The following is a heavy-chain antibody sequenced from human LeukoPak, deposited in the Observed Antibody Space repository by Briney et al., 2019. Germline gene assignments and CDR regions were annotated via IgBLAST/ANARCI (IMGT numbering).Heavy chain of an antibody. CDR2: INPSGGST. J-gene: IGHJ4*02. V-gene: IGHV1-46*01. D-gene: IGHD2-15*01. CDR1: GYTFTSHY. Sequence: ASVKVSCKASGYTFTSHYMHWVRQAPGQGLEWTGIINPSGGSTSYAQKFQGRVTMTRDTSTSTVYMELSSLRSEDTAVYYCARGESNIVVVVAATLFDYWGQGTLVTVSS. CDR3: ARGESNIVVVVAATLFDY.